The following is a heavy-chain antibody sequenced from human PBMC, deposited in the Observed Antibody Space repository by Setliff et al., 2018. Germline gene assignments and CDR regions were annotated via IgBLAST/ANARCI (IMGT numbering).Heavy chain of an antibody. J-gene: IGHJ4*02. CDR3: VRTQCTATSCFYLPY. D-gene: IGHD2-2*01. Sequence: ASETLSLTCNVSGASVSSFYYYWAWIRQPPGKGLEYIGHISHAVSASYSPSLKSRLSISADTSKNQFSLKLTSVTAADTAVYYCVRTQCTATSCFYLPYWGQGTVVTVSS. CDR1: GASVSSFYYY. V-gene: IGHV4-30-4*01. CDR2: ISHAVSA.